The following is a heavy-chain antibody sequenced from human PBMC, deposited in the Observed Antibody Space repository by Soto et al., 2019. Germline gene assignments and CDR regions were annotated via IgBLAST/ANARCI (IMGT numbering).Heavy chain of an antibody. D-gene: IGHD2-2*01. CDR2: INAGNGNT. J-gene: IGHJ6*02. Sequence: ASVKVSCKASGYTFTSYAIHWVRQAPGQRLEWMGWINAGNGNTKYSRKFQGRVTITRDTSASTAYMVLSSLRSEDTTVYYCASSYCISTSCQPYYGMDVWGQGTTVTVSS. CDR3: ASSYCISTSCQPYYGMDV. V-gene: IGHV1-3*01. CDR1: GYTFTSYA.